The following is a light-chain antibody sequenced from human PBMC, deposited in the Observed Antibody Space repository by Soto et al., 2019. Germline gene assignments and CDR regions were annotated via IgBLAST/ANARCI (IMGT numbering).Light chain of an antibody. CDR1: SSDVGGYDY. J-gene: IGLJ1*01. Sequence: QSVLTQPASVSGSPGQSIAISCTGTSSDVGGYDYVSWYRQQPDKAPKLMIYEVTKRPSGVSNRFSGSKSGNTASLTISGLQAEDEADYYCGSHTSGSTRVFGTGTKVTVL. V-gene: IGLV2-14*01. CDR3: GSHTSGSTRV. CDR2: EVT.